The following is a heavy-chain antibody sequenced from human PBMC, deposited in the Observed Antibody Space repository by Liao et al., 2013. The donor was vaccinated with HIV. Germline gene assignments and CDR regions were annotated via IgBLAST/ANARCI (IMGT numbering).Heavy chain of an antibody. CDR3: ASTLTTFWSGPVDF. Sequence: QVQLQESGPGLVKPSETLSLTCTVSGGSISRDYWTWIRQPPGKTLEWIGSIFYSGATNYNPSLKSRVTISVDTSKNQFSLKLSSVTAADTAVYYCASTLTTFWSGPVDFWGQGTLVTVSS. CDR1: GGSISRDY. CDR2: IFYSGAT. D-gene: IGHD3-3*01. V-gene: IGHV4-59*01. J-gene: IGHJ4*02.